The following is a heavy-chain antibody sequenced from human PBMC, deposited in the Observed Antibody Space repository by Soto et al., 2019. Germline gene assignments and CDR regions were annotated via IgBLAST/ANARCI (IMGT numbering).Heavy chain of an antibody. Sequence: ASVKVSCKASGYTFTGYYMHWVRQAPGQGLEWMGWINPNSGGTNYAQKFQGRVTMTRDTSISTDYMDLSRLRSDDTAVYYCAREESRDGYNEDFDYWGQGTRVTFPS. D-gene: IGHD5-12*01. CDR2: INPNSGGT. V-gene: IGHV1-2*02. CDR3: AREESRDGYNEDFDY. J-gene: IGHJ4*02. CDR1: GYTFTGYY.